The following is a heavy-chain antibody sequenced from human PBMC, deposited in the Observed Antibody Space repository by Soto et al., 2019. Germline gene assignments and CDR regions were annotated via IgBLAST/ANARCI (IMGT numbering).Heavy chain of an antibody. J-gene: IGHJ4*02. D-gene: IGHD4-17*01. CDR2: IYWDDDK. CDR3: GYFRRYGDYVIDY. Sequence: QITLKESGPTLVKPTQTLTLTCTFSGFSLSTSGVGVGWIRQPPGKALEWLALIYWDDDKRYSPSLRSRLTVTKGSSKNQVVLTMINMYPVDSSIYSCGYFRRYGDYVIDYWGQGTLVTVSS. CDR1: GFSLSTSGVG. V-gene: IGHV2-5*02.